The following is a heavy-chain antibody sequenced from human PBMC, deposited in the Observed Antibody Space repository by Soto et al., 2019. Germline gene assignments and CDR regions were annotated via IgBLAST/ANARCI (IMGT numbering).Heavy chain of an antibody. CDR2: ISGSGDST. D-gene: IGHD3-16*01. CDR3: AKTGGPVTRASDY. J-gene: IGHJ4*02. Sequence: GGSLRLSCAASGFTFSNYAMSWVRQSPGKGLEWVSAISGSGDSTYYADSVKGRFSISRDNSKNTLYLQMNSLRAEDTAVYYCAKTGGPVTRASDYWGQGTLVTVSS. V-gene: IGHV3-23*01. CDR1: GFTFSNYA.